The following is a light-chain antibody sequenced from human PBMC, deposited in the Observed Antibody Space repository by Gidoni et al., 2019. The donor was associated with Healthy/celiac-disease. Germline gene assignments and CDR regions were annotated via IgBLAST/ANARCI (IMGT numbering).Light chain of an antibody. CDR1: QSLMHSNGYNS. V-gene: IGKV2-28*01. Sequence: IVMTQSPLSLPVTPGEPASISCRSSQSLMHSNGYNSLDWYLQKPGQSPQLLIYLGSNRDSGVPDRLSGSGAGTDFTLKISRVEAEDVGVYYCMQALQTPWYTFGQGTKLEIK. CDR3: MQALQTPWYT. J-gene: IGKJ2*01. CDR2: LGS.